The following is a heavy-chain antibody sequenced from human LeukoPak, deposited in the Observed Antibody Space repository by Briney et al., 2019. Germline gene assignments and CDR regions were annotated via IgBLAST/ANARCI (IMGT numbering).Heavy chain of an antibody. J-gene: IGHJ4*02. CDR2: ISGSGGTT. Sequence: GGSLRLSCAASGFTFSSYAMSWVRQAPGKGLEWVSAISGSGGTTYYADSVKGRFTISRDNSKNTLYLQMNSLRAEDTAIYYCAKRLYSSGSYSQNDYWGQGTLVTVSS. CDR1: GFTFSSYA. D-gene: IGHD3-10*01. CDR3: AKRLYSSGSYSQNDY. V-gene: IGHV3-23*01.